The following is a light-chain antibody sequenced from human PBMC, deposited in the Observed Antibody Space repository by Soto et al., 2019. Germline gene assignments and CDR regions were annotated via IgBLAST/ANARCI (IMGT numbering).Light chain of an antibody. CDR2: DAS. CDR3: QQRSNWLT. J-gene: IGKJ4*01. Sequence: EIVLTQSPATLSLSPGERATLSCRASQSVSSYLAWYQRKPGQAPRLLIYDASNRATGIPARFSGSGSGTDFTLTISSLEPEDFAVYYCQQRSNWLTFGGGTKVAIK. CDR1: QSVSSY. V-gene: IGKV3-11*01.